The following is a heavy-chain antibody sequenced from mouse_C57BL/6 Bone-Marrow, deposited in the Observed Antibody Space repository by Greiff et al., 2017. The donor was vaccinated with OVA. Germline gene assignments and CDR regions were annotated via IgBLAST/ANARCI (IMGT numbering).Heavy chain of an antibody. V-gene: IGHV1-19*01. CDR1: GYTFTDYY. CDR2: INPYNGGT. CDR3: ARSGYSKRGY. Sequence: EVKLLESGPVLVKPGASVKMSCKASGYTFTDYYMNWVKQSHGKSLEWIGVINPYNGGTSYNQKFKGKATLTVDKSSSTAYMELNSLTSEDSAVYYCARSGYSKRGYWGQGTALTVSS. J-gene: IGHJ2*01. D-gene: IGHD2-5*01.